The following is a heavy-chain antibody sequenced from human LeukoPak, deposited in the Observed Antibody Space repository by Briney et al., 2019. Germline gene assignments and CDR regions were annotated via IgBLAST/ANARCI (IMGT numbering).Heavy chain of an antibody. D-gene: IGHD5-24*01. CDR3: ARDQGGDGYNDYFDY. CDR2: IYYSGGT. CDR1: GGSISSSSYY. J-gene: IGHJ4*02. V-gene: IGHV4-39*07. Sequence: SETLSLTCTVSGGSISSSSYYWGWIRQPPGKGLEWIGSIYYSGGTYYNPSLKSRVTISVDTSKNQFSLKLSSVTAADTAVYYCARDQGGDGYNDYFDYWGQGTLVTVSS.